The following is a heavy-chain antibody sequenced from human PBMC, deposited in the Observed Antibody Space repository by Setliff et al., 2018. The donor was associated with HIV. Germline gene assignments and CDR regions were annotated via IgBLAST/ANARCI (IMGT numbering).Heavy chain of an antibody. CDR2: IYPGDSEA. D-gene: IGHD6-6*01. CDR3: VRPLGRSSSQGWFDP. Sequence: GESLKISCKGSGYIFGLYWIAWVRQMPGKGLEWMGIIYPGDSEARYSPSFQGQVTISADKSISTAYLQWSSLKASDTAMYYCVRPLGRSSSQGWFDPWGQGTLVTVS. V-gene: IGHV5-51*01. CDR1: GYIFGLYW. J-gene: IGHJ5*02.